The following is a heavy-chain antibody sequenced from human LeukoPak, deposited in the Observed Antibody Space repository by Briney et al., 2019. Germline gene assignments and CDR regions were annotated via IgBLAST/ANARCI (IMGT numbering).Heavy chain of an antibody. CDR1: GGSINDFY. CDR3: ARLRSGSTPPPPHYYYGLDV. V-gene: IGHV4-59*01. CDR2: IFYSGSA. Sequence: SETLSLTCTVSGGSINDFYWTWIRQPPGKGLEWVGYIFYSGSANSNPSLESRVTISVDTSKNQFSLKLSSVTAADTAAYYCARLRSGSTPPPPHYYYGLDVWGQGTTVIVSS. D-gene: IGHD1-26*01. J-gene: IGHJ6*02.